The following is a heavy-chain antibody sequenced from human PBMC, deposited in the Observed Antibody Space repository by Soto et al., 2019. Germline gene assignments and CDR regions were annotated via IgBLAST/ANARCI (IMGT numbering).Heavy chain of an antibody. CDR3: TQLEYQLPH. CDR2: IRSKANSYAT. J-gene: IGHJ4*02. CDR1: GFTFSGSA. D-gene: IGHD2-2*01. V-gene: IGHV3-73*01. Sequence: GGSLRLSCAASGFTFSGSAMHWVRQASGKGLEWVGRIRSKANSYATAYAASVKGRFTISRDDSKNTAYLQMSSLKTEDTAVYYCTQLEYQLPHWGQGTLVTVSS.